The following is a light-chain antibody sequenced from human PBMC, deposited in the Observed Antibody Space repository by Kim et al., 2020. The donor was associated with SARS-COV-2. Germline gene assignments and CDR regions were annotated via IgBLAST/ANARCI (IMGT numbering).Light chain of an antibody. Sequence: TVSLSPGDRASLSCRASHSVSSSYLAWYQQKPGQAPRLLIYGASSRATGIPDRFSGSGSRTDFTLTISRLEPEDVAVYYCQQYGSSPLTFGGGTKVDIK. CDR3: QQYGSSPLT. J-gene: IGKJ4*01. CDR2: GAS. CDR1: HSVSSSY. V-gene: IGKV3-20*01.